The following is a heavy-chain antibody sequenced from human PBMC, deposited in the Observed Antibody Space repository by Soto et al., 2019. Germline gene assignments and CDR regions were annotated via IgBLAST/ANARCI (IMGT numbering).Heavy chain of an antibody. V-gene: IGHV1-18*01. J-gene: IGHJ4*02. CDR1: GYTFTSYG. CDR2: ISAYNGNT. Sequence: QVQLVQSGAEVKKPGASVKVSCKASGYTFTSYGISWVRQAPGHGLEGMGWISAYNGNTKYAQKLQGRVTMTTDTATSTADMELRSLRSDDTAVYYGAREPNYFDYWGQGTLVTVSS. CDR3: AREPNYFDY.